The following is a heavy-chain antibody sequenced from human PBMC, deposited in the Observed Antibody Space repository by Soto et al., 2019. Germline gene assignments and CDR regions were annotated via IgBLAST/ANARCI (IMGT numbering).Heavy chain of an antibody. CDR2: IYYSGST. CDR1: GGSISSGGYY. V-gene: IGHV4-31*03. CDR3: ARLRSGYSSGWFSFSYAFDI. D-gene: IGHD6-19*01. Sequence: SETLSLTCTVSGGSISSGGYYWSWIRQHPGKGLEWIGYIYYSGSTYYNPSLKSRVTISVDTSKNQFSLKLSSVTAADTAVYYCARLRSGYSSGWFSFSYAFDIWGQGTMVNVSS. J-gene: IGHJ3*02.